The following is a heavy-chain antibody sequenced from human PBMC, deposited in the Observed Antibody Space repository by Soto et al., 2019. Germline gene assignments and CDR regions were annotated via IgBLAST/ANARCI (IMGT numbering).Heavy chain of an antibody. Sequence: SVKVSCKSSGGTFSRYGINWVRQARGQGLGWMGGIIPLFGTANYAQKFRGRVTITADDSTGTAYMELSSLRSGDTAVYYCARTGTIFDSTAYYYLYLGPGTLVTVSS. CDR1: GGTFSRYG. CDR2: IIPLFGTA. J-gene: IGHJ4*02. D-gene: IGHD3-22*01. V-gene: IGHV1-69*13. CDR3: ARTGTIFDSTAYYYLY.